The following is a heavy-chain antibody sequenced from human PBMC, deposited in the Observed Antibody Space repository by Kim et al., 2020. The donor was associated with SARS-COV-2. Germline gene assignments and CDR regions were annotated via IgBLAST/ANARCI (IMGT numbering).Heavy chain of an antibody. CDR2: IYSGGST. J-gene: IGHJ4*02. CDR1: GFTVSSNY. CDR3: ARAPYSGYPGGFDY. D-gene: IGHD5-12*01. Sequence: GGSLRLSCAASGFTVSSNYMSWVRQAPGKGLEWISVIYSGGSTYYADSVKGRFTISRDNSKNTLYLQMNSLTAEDTALYYCARAPYSGYPGGFDYWGQGTLVTVSS. V-gene: IGHV3-53*01.